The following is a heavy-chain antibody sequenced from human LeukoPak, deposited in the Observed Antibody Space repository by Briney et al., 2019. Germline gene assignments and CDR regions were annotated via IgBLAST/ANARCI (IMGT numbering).Heavy chain of an antibody. CDR3: ARDLSRGTGTTSYYFDY. V-gene: IGHV3-30*03. CDR1: GFAFSTFA. Sequence: HPGGSLRLSCAASGFAFSTFAMHWVRQAPGKGLEWVGVISYNGSHKYITDSVKGRFTISRDNSKNTLYLQMNSLRAEDTAVYYCARDLSRGTGTTSYYFDYWGQGTLVTVSS. J-gene: IGHJ4*02. CDR2: ISYNGSHK. D-gene: IGHD1-1*01.